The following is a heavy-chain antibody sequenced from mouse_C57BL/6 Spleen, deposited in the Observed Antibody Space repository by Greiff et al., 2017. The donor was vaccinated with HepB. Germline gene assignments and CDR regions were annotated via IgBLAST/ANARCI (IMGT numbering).Heavy chain of an antibody. CDR1: GYSITSGYY. Sequence: EVKLMESGPGLVKPSQSLSLTCSVTGYSITSGYYWNWIRQFPGNKLEWMGYISYDGSNNYNPSLKNRISITRDTSKNQFFLKLNSVTTEDTATYYCARVGTTVVVYWYFDVWGTGTTVTVSS. V-gene: IGHV3-6*01. CDR2: ISYDGSN. J-gene: IGHJ1*03. D-gene: IGHD1-1*01. CDR3: ARVGTTVVVYWYFDV.